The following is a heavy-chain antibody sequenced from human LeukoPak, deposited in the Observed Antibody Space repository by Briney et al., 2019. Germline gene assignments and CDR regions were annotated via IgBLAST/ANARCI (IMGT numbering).Heavy chain of an antibody. Sequence: GASVKVSCKASGCTFTSYGISWVRQAPGQGLEWMGWISAYNGNTNYAQKLQGRVTMTTDTSTSTAYMELRSLRSDDTAVYYCARDRWRYYGSGSYFPFDYWGQGTLVTVSS. D-gene: IGHD3-10*01. V-gene: IGHV1-18*01. CDR2: ISAYNGNT. CDR3: ARDRWRYYGSGSYFPFDY. J-gene: IGHJ4*02. CDR1: GCTFTSYG.